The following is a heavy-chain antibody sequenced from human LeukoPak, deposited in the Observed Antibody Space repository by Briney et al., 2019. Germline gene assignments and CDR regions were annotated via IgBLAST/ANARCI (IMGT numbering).Heavy chain of an antibody. V-gene: IGHV3-7*01. Sequence: GGSLSLSCAASGFTFSSHWMNWVRQAPGKGLEWVATTNQDGSEKYYLDSVKGRFTISRDNAKNSLYLQMNSLRAEDTAVYYCARDLGYYYDSSGLNPPGYWGQGTLVTVSS. CDR3: ARDLGYYYDSSGLNPPGY. CDR1: GFTFSSHW. CDR2: TNQDGSEK. J-gene: IGHJ4*02. D-gene: IGHD3-22*01.